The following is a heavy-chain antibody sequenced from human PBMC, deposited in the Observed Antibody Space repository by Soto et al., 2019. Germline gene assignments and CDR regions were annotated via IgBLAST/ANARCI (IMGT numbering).Heavy chain of an antibody. Sequence: EVQLVESGGGLVRPGGSLKLSCAASGFTFSRRFMSWVRQAPGKGPEWVANINEDGSDKYYVDSVKGRFTISRDNAENSLYLQMNSLRDEDTAVYFCATSLTWLPDYWGQGTLVTVSS. J-gene: IGHJ4*02. CDR3: ATSLTWLPDY. CDR2: INEDGSDK. D-gene: IGHD6-19*01. CDR1: GFTFSRRF. V-gene: IGHV3-7*05.